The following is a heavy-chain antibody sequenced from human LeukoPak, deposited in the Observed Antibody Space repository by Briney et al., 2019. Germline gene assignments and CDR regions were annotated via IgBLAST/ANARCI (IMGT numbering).Heavy chain of an antibody. Sequence: SETLSLTCTVSGDSISSSSSYWGWIRQPPGKGLEWIGTISYSGNTYYNPSLKSRVTISVDTSKNQFSLKLSSVTAADTAVYYCARASPAGDYWGQGTLVTVSS. CDR1: GDSISSSSSY. CDR3: ARASPAGDY. V-gene: IGHV4-39*07. CDR2: ISYSGNT. J-gene: IGHJ4*02.